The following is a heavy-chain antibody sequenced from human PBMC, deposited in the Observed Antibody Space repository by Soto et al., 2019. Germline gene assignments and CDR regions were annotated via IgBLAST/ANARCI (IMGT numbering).Heavy chain of an antibody. J-gene: IGHJ6*02. D-gene: IGHD4-17*01. CDR1: GFTFSGSA. V-gene: IGHV3-73*02. CDR3: ARQGYGGYYGLDV. Sequence: EVQLVESGGDLVQPGGSLKLSCAASGFTFSGSAIHWVRQTSGKGLEWVGRVRSKANGYATSYAASVQGRFNISRDDSKKMACLQMNSLKTEDTALYYCARQGYGGYYGLDVWGQGTTVTVSS. CDR2: VRSKANGYAT.